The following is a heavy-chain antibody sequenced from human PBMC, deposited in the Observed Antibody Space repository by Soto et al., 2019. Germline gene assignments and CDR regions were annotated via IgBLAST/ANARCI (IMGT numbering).Heavy chain of an antibody. CDR1: GYTFNSYG. Sequence: ASVKVSCKASGYTFNSYGISWVRQAPGQGLEWMGWISAYNGNTNYAQKLQGRVTMTTDTSTSTAYMELRSLRSDDTAVYYCASLGGYCSGGSCPTATHDAFDIWGQGTMVTVSS. J-gene: IGHJ3*02. CDR2: ISAYNGNT. D-gene: IGHD2-15*01. CDR3: ASLGGYCSGGSCPTATHDAFDI. V-gene: IGHV1-18*01.